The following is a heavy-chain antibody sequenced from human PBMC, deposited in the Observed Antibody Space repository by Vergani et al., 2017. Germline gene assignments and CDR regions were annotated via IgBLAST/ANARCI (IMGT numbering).Heavy chain of an antibody. Sequence: QVQLVQSGAEVKKPGASVKVSCKASGYTFSTYGISWVRPAPGQGLEWMGWISAYNGNTNYPAKFQGRLTMTTDTSTRTAYMELRSLRSDDTAVYYCATRGYSYGGVLFDYGGQGTLVTVSS. D-gene: IGHD5-18*01. CDR3: ATRGYSYGGVLFDY. CDR2: ISAYNGNT. V-gene: IGHV1-18*01. J-gene: IGHJ4*02. CDR1: GYTFSTYG.